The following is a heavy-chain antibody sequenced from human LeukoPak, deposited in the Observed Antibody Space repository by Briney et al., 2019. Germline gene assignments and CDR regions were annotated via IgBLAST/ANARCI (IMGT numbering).Heavy chain of an antibody. CDR2: IYYSGST. CDR1: GGSISSSSYY. J-gene: IGHJ5*02. V-gene: IGHV4-39*02. D-gene: IGHD5-12*01. Sequence: SETLSLTCTVSGGSISSSSYYWGWIRQPPGKGLEWIGSIYYSGSTYYNPSLKSRVTISVDTSKNQFSLKLSSVTAADTAVYYCARDHMPLYSGYDNNNWFDPWGQGTLVTVSS. CDR3: ARDHMPLYSGYDNNNWFDP.